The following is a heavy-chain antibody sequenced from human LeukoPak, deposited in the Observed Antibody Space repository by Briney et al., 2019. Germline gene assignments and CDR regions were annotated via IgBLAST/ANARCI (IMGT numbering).Heavy chain of an antibody. J-gene: IGHJ6*03. CDR3: ARMELLSKWPECMDV. CDR1: GYTFTGYY. V-gene: IGHV1-2*02. D-gene: IGHD1-7*01. Sequence: ASVKVSCKASGYTFTGYYMHWVRQAPGQGLEWMGWINPNSGGTNYAQKFQGRVTMTRDTSISTAYMELSRLRSDDTAVYYCARMELLSKWPECMDVWGKGTTVTVSS. CDR2: INPNSGGT.